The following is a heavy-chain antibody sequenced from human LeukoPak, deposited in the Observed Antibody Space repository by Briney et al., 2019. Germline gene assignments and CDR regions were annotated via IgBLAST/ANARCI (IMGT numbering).Heavy chain of an antibody. J-gene: IGHJ4*02. CDR2: ISYDGSNK. CDR1: GFTFSSYA. V-gene: IGHV3-30-3*01. CDR3: ARDSSSWFPDY. D-gene: IGHD6-13*01. Sequence: PGRSLRLSCAASGFTFSSYAMHWVRQAPGKGLEWVAVISYDGSNKYYADSVKGRFTISRDNSKNTLYLQMNSLRAEDTAVYYCARDSSSWFPDYWGQGTLVTVSS.